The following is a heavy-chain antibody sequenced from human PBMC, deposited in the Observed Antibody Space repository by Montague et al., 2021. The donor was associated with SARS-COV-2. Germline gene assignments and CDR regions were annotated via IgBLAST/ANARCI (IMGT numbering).Heavy chain of an antibody. D-gene: IGHD2-21*01. CDR2: IYYMGTT. V-gene: IGHV4-39*01. Sequence: SETLSPTCTVSGGSISNSRSYWGWVRQPPGKGLDYIGSIYYMGTTYYNPSLKSRVTVSLDTSKNQFSLQLSSVTATDTAVYYCARHDPNYGGRGGNFEHWGQGTLAIVSS. CDR1: GGSISNSRSY. J-gene: IGHJ1*01. CDR3: ARHDPNYGGRGGNFEH.